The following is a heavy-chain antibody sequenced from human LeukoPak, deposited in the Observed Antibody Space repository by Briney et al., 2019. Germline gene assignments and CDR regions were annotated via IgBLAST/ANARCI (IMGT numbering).Heavy chain of an antibody. CDR2: ISSSGSTI. CDR3: ASNKYSSGWYEDY. J-gene: IGHJ4*02. D-gene: IGHD6-19*01. V-gene: IGHV3-11*01. Sequence: PGGSLRLSCAASGFTFSDYYMGWIRQAPGKGLEWVSYISSSGSTIYYADSVKGRFTISRDNAKNSLYLQMNSLRAEDTAVYYCASNKYSSGWYEDYWGQGTLVTVSS. CDR1: GFTFSDYY.